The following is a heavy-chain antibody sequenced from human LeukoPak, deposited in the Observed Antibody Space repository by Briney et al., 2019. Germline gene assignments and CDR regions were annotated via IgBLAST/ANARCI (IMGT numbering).Heavy chain of an antibody. CDR1: GDSISSDY. V-gene: IGHV4-4*07. CDR3: ASASGY. D-gene: IGHD6-19*01. CDR2: IYTTGST. Sequence: KPSETLSLTCSVSGDSISSDYWSWIRQLAGKGLEWIGRIYTTGSTNYNPSLKSRVTMSVDMSKNRFSLKLSSVTAADTAVYYCASASGYWGQGTLVTVSS. J-gene: IGHJ4*02.